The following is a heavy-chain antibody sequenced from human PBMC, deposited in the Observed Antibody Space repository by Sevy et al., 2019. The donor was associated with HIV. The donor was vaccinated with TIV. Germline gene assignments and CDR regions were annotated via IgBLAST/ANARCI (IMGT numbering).Heavy chain of an antibody. D-gene: IGHD3-22*01. Sequence: GESLKTSCAASGFTFSYYTMNWVRQAPGKGLEWVSSISSGSSYIFYADSMKGRFTVSRDNAKNSLFLQMNSLRDEDTALYYCARSTDYYDNSGYDSWGRGTLVTVSS. J-gene: IGHJ4*02. CDR3: ARSTDYYDNSGYDS. V-gene: IGHV3-21*03. CDR1: GFTFSYYT. CDR2: ISSGSSYI.